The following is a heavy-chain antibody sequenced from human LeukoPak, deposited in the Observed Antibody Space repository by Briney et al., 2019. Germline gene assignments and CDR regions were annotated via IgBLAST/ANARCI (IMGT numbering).Heavy chain of an antibody. J-gene: IGHJ4*02. CDR3: ARHNY. Sequence: GGSLRLSCAASGFTFSSYSMNWVRQAPGKGLEWVSYISTSSSTRYYAVSVKGRFTVSRDNAKNSLYLQMSSLRDDDTALYYCARHNYWGQGTLVTVSS. V-gene: IGHV3-48*02. CDR2: ISTSSSTR. CDR1: GFTFSSYS.